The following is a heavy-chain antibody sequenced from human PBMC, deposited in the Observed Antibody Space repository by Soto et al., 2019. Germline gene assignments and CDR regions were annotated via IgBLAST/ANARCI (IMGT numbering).Heavy chain of an antibody. V-gene: IGHV4-39*01. J-gene: IGHJ4*02. CDR3: AKTRWFEEFYHYFDY. Sequence: SETLSLTCTVSGGSISSVSYYWGWIRQPPGKGLEWIGSIYYSGSTYYNPSLKSRVTISVDTSKNQFSLKLSSVTAADTAVYYCAKTRWFEEFYHYFDYWGRGTLVTVSS. CDR1: GGSISSVSYY. CDR2: IYYSGST. D-gene: IGHD3-10*01.